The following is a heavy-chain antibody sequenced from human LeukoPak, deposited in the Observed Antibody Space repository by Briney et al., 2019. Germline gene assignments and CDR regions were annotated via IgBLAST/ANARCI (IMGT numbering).Heavy chain of an antibody. CDR1: GYTFTGYY. CDR3: AREGRALYYGMDV. V-gene: IGHV1-2*04. CDR2: INPNSGGT. Sequence: ASVTVSCTASGYTFTGYYMHWVRQAPGQGLEWMGWINPNSGGTNYAQKFQGWVTMTRDTSISTAYMELSRLRSDDTAVYYCAREGRALYYGMDVWGQGTTVTVSS. J-gene: IGHJ6*02.